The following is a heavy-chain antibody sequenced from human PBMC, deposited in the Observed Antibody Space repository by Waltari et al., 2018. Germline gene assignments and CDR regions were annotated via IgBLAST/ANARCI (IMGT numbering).Heavy chain of an antibody. CDR2: VSSSGTT. CDR3: ARQKAAYDFAY. V-gene: IGHV4-61*02. J-gene: IGHJ4*02. D-gene: IGHD3-3*01. CDR1: GASMSGSYY. Sequence: QVQLPESGPGLVKPSQTLSLTCTVSGASMSGSYYWNWIRQSAGKGLEWIGRVSSSGTTNYNPSLKSRATISLDMSKSQFSLKLSSVTAADTAVYYCARQKAAYDFAYWGQGTLVTVPS.